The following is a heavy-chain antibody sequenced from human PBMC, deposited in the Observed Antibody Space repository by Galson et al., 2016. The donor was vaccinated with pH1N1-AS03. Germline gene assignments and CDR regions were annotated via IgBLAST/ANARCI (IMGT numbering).Heavy chain of an antibody. Sequence: SLRLSCAASGFIFSSDWMHWVRQVPGKGLVWVSRITSDWSSIRYADAVKGRFTTSRDNAKNTLYLQMNSLRAEDTAVYHCARAMYTSGWYGMDVWGQGTTVTVSS. V-gene: IGHV3-74*01. J-gene: IGHJ6*02. CDR1: GFIFSSDW. CDR3: ARAMYTSGWYGMDV. D-gene: IGHD6-19*01. CDR2: ITSDWSSI.